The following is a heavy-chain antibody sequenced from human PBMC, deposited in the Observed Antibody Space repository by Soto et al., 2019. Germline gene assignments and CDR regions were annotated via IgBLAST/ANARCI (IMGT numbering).Heavy chain of an antibody. J-gene: IGHJ3*02. Sequence: SQTLSLTCAISGDIVSSNSAAWNWIRQSPSRGLEWLGRTYYRSKWYNDYAVSVKSRITINPDTSKNQFSLQLNSVTPEDTAVYYRATESSTRVDTAMVKLEDAFDIWGQGTMVPVSS. CDR3: ATESSTRVDTAMVKLEDAFDI. V-gene: IGHV6-1*01. D-gene: IGHD5-18*01. CDR2: TYYRSKWYN. CDR1: GDIVSSNSAA.